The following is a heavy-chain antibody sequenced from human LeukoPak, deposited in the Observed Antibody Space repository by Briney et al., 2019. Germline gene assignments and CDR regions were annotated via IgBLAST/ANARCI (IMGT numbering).Heavy chain of an antibody. J-gene: IGHJ6*03. CDR3: AKDSYQLLHRYYYYYMDV. CDR1: GFTFSSYW. CDR2: IHLDGTTT. Sequence: PGGSLRLSCVASGFTFSSYWMHWVRQAPGKGLVWVSRIHLDGTTTSYADSVRGRFTISRDNAKSTLYLQMNSLRAEDTAVYYCAKDSYQLLHRYYYYYMDVWGKGTTVTVSS. V-gene: IGHV3-74*01. D-gene: IGHD2-2*02.